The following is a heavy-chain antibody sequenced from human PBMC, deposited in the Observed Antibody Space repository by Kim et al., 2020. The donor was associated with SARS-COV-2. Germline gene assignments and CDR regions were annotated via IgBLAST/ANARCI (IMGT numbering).Heavy chain of an antibody. Sequence: ASVKVSCKASGYTFTTYDIHWVRQAPGQRLEWMGWINAGNGYTKYSQNFQGRVTTTRDTSASTAYMELSSLKSEDTALYYCARGWCGKNYFDYWGQGTLVTVSS. CDR2: INAGNGYT. V-gene: IGHV1-3*01. D-gene: IGHD2-21*01. CDR1: GYTFTTYD. J-gene: IGHJ4*02. CDR3: ARGWCGKNYFDY.